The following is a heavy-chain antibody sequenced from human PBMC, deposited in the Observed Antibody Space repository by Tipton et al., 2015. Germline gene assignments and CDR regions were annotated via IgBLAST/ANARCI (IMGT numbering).Heavy chain of an antibody. V-gene: IGHV4-59*04. CDR3: ACQDYDILTRDYQTVDY. J-gene: IGHJ4*02. Sequence: LRLSCAASGFTFSNYYMSWIRQAPGKGLELIGYIYYSGSTYYNPSLKSRVTISVDTSKNQFSLRVRSVTAADTAVYYCACQDYDILTRDYQTVDYWGQGTLVTVSS. D-gene: IGHD3-9*01. CDR2: IYYSGST. CDR1: GFTFSNYY.